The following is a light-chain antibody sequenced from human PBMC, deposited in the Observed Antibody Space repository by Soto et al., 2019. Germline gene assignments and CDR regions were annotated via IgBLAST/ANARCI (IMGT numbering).Light chain of an antibody. CDR3: QQIPRTSSYT. V-gene: IGKV1-39*01. CDR2: AAS. J-gene: IGKJ2*01. CDR1: QNIRNY. Sequence: DIQMTQSPSSLSASVGDRVTITCQASQNIRNYLNWYQQRPGKTPNLLVYAASNLRSGVPSRFSGSGSGTLVTLTTTTLPPDDFATYSCQQIPRTSSYTFGQGTK.